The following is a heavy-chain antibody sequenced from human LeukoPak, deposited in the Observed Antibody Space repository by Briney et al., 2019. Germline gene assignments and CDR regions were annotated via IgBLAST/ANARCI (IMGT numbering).Heavy chain of an antibody. J-gene: IGHJ4*02. CDR2: ISSSGSTI. D-gene: IGHD3-16*01. CDR1: GFTFSSYE. Sequence: GGSLRLSCAASGFTFSSYEMNWVRQAPGKGLERVSYISSSGSTIYYADSVKGRFTISRDNAKNSLYLQMNSLRAEDTAVYYCARDHYDYVWGAQGFDYWGQGTLVTVSS. CDR3: ARDHYDYVWGAQGFDY. V-gene: IGHV3-48*03.